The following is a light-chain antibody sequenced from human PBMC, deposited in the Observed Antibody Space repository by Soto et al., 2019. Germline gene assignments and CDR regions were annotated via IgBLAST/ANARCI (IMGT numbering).Light chain of an antibody. Sequence: EIVLTQSPGTLSLSPGESGTLSCRASQSLGTNFLAWFQQKPGQAPRLLIYGASTRATGIPDRFSGSGSGTDFTLTITRLEPEDSAVYYCQRYGVSPRTFGQGTKVQIQ. V-gene: IGKV3-20*01. J-gene: IGKJ1*01. CDR1: QSLGTNF. CDR3: QRYGVSPRT. CDR2: GAS.